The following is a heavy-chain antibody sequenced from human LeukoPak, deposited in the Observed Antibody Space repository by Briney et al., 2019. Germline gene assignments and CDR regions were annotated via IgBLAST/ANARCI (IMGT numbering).Heavy chain of an antibody. CDR3: AATRPYYYDSSGSSFDY. CDR2: IYYSGST. V-gene: IGHV4-39*01. CDR1: GGSISSYY. Sequence: SETLSLTCTVSGGSISSYYWGWIRQPPGKGLEWIGSIYYSGSTYYNPSLKSRVTISVDTSKNQFSLKLSSVTAADTAVYYCAATRPYYYDSSGSSFDYWGQGTLVTVSS. J-gene: IGHJ4*02. D-gene: IGHD3-22*01.